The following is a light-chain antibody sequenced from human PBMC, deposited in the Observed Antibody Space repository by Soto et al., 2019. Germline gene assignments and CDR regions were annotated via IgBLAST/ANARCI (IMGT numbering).Light chain of an antibody. J-gene: IGLJ2*01. CDR3: SSSAL. CDR1: SSDIGASDY. CDR2: NVN. V-gene: IGLV2-14*03. Sequence: QSALTQPASVSGSPGQSITISCTGTSSDIGASDYVSWYQQHPDKAPKLIIYNVNYRPSGISSRFSGSKSGNTASLIISGLQAEDEADYFCSSSALFGGGTKLTVL.